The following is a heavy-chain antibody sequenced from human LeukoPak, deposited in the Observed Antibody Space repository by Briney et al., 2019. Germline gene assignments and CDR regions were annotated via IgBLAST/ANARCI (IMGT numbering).Heavy chain of an antibody. V-gene: IGHV3-7*01. CDR2: IKQDGSEK. CDR3: ASPVNDYGLDYFDY. D-gene: IGHD4-17*01. Sequence: GGSLRLSCAASGFTFSTYWMSWVRQAPGKGLEWVANIKQDGSEKYYVDSVKGRFTISRDNAKNSLYLQMNSLRAEDTAVYYCASPVNDYGLDYFDYWGQGTLVTVSS. CDR1: GFTFSTYW. J-gene: IGHJ4*02.